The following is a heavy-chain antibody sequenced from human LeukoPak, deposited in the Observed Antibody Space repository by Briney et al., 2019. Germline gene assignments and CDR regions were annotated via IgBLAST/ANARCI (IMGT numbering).Heavy chain of an antibody. V-gene: IGHV4-59*08. CDR2: IYYSGST. J-gene: IGHJ4*02. D-gene: IGHD3-22*01. CDR3: ARHSSGYLSYFDY. CDR1: VGSISSYH. Sequence: KPSETLSLTCTVSVGSISSYHWSWIRHPPGKGLEWIGYIYYSGSTTYSPSLKSRVTISLDTSKNQFSLKVSSVTAADTAVYYCARHSSGYLSYFDYWGQGTLVPVSS.